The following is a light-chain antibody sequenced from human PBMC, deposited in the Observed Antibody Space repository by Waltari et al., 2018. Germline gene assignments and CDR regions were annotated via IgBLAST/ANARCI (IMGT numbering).Light chain of an antibody. CDR2: AAS. J-gene: IGLJ2*01. CDR3: CSYAGTNTLL. CDR1: GSAVGSYFL. Sequence: QSPLTQPAAVSGSPGQSITISCIGSGSAVGSYFLVSWYQQNPGKAPRLLIYAASRRPSGVSTRFSGSKSGNTASLTISGLQAEDEADYYCCSYAGTNTLLFGGGTKVTVL. V-gene: IGLV2-23*01.